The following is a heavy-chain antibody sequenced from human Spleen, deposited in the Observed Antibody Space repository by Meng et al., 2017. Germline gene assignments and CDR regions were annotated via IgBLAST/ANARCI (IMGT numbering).Heavy chain of an antibody. Sequence: GLEWMAVISDYCCNEDYADSVKGRFTISRDNSKNTLNLQMNSLRGEDTAVYYCARLTGSHFGFWGQGTLVTVSS. CDR3: ARLTGSHFGF. J-gene: IGHJ4*02. V-gene: IGHV3-30*03. D-gene: IGHD3-10*01. CDR2: ISDYCCNE.